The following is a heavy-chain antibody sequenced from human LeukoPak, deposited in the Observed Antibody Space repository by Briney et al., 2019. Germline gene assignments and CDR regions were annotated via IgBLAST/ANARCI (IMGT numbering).Heavy chain of an antibody. Sequence: SETLSLTCTVSGYPISSGYFWGWIRQPPGKGLEYIGSIFHSGYTFYDPSLKSRLTLSVDTSKNQFSLRLSSVTAADTAVYYCARETEKQWQYWGQGTMVTGSS. J-gene: IGHJ3*01. D-gene: IGHD6-19*01. CDR2: IFHSGYT. V-gene: IGHV4-38-2*02. CDR1: GYPISSGYF. CDR3: ARETEKQWQY.